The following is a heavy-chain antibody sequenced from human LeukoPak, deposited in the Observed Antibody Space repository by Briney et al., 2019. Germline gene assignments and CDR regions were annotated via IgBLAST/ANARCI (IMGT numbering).Heavy chain of an antibody. CDR1: RLTFSGYW. CDR2: INKDGSEK. V-gene: IGHV3-7*03. CDR3: ATYTQHFGAPGGADY. D-gene: IGHD2-8*02. Sequence: GGSLRLSCVVSRLTFSGYWMRWVRQAPGKGLEWVAAINKDGSEKRYVDSVEGRFTISRDNARNSVYLQMTSLGAEDTAVYYCATYTQHFGAPGGADYWGWEPWSPSPQ. J-gene: IGHJ4*02.